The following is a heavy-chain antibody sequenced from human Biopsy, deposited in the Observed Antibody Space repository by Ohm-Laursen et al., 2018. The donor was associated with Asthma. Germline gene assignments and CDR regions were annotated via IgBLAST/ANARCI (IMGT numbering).Heavy chain of an antibody. V-gene: IGHV4-59*07. D-gene: IGHD2-21*02. J-gene: IGHJ1*01. Sequence: SDTLSLLCTVSGDPISSYHWSWTRQPPGKGLEWIGDVLYGGATNYNPSLKSRVTISVDASKNQFFLRLSSVTASDTAVYYCARGVVCGGDSYAEYFQHWGQGTLVTVSS. CDR1: GDPISSYH. CDR3: ARGVVCGGDSYAEYFQH. CDR2: VLYGGAT.